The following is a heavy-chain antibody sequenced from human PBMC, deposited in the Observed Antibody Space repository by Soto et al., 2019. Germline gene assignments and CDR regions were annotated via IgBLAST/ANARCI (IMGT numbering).Heavy chain of an antibody. CDR3: ARVLRSGTSGYAFDI. D-gene: IGHD2-2*01. J-gene: IGHJ3*02. CDR2: IYSSGTT. V-gene: IGHV3-66*01. Sequence: PGGSLRLSCAASGFIVSDKYMSWVRQAPGKGLEWVSLIYSSGTTYSADSVKGKFTISRDNSKNTLSLQMNSLTAEDTAVYYCARVLRSGTSGYAFDIWGQGTMVTVS. CDR1: GFIVSDKY.